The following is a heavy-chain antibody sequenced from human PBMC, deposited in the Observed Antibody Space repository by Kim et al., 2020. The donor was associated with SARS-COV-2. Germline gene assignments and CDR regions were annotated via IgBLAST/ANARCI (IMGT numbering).Heavy chain of an antibody. Sequence: SETLSLTCTVSGGSISSSSYYWGWVRQPPGKGLEWIGSSFYSGSTYYNPALKSRVTISVDTSKNHFSLKLSSVTAADTAVYYCASNNYYGSGSGHSGLDV. D-gene: IGHD3-10*01. CDR3: ASNNYYGSGSGHSGLDV. J-gene: IGHJ6*01. V-gene: IGHV4-39*02. CDR2: SFYSGST. CDR1: GGSISSSSYY.